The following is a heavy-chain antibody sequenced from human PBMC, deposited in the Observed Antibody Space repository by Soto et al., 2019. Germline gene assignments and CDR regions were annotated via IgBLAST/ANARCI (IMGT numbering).Heavy chain of an antibody. D-gene: IGHD3-10*01. CDR3: ARAVIVTAPYYYMDV. J-gene: IGHJ6*03. V-gene: IGHV1-18*01. CDR2: ISGFNGNT. CDR1: GYPFKSYG. Sequence: GASVKVSCKASGYPFKSYGISWVRQAPGQGLEWIGWISGFNGNTDYAQSLQGRLTMTTDTSTTTAYMELKSLTSDDSAVYYCARAVIVTAPYYYMDVWGTGTTVTV.